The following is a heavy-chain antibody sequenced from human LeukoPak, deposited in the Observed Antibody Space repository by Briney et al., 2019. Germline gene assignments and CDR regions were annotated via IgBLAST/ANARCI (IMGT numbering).Heavy chain of an antibody. J-gene: IGHJ4*02. CDR2: IIPIFGTA. CDR3: AREGGATNPFDY. D-gene: IGHD5-24*01. CDR1: GGXFSSYA. V-gene: IGHV1-69*13. Sequence: SVKVSCKASGGXFSSYAISWVRQAPGQGLEWMGGIIPIFGTANYAQKFQGRVTITADESTSTAYMELSSLRSEDTAVYYCAREGGATNPFDYWGQGTLVTVSS.